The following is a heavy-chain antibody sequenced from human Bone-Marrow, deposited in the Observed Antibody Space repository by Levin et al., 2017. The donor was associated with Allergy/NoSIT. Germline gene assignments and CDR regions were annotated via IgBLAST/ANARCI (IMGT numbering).Heavy chain of an antibody. Sequence: GASVKVSCKASGYSFSRYWIGWVRQMPGKGLEWVGSIYPYDSDTRYSPSFQGQVTVSADRSISTAYLQWSSLEAADTAIYYCARETYCTNGLCYRIDTWGQGTLVTVSS. CDR1: GYSFSRYW. V-gene: IGHV5-51*03. CDR2: IYPYDSDT. J-gene: IGHJ5*02. CDR3: ARETYCTNGLCYRIDT. D-gene: IGHD2-8*01.